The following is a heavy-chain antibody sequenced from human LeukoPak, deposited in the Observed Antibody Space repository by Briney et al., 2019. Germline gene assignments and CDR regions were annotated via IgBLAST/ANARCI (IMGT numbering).Heavy chain of an antibody. V-gene: IGHV3-9*01. Sequence: GGSLRLSCAASGFTFDDYAMHWVRQAPGKGLEWVSGISWNSGSIGYADSVKGRFTISRDNAKNSMYLLMNSLRVEDTAVYYCVRDVLYYYGAERLFWFDPWGQGTLVTVSS. J-gene: IGHJ5*02. D-gene: IGHD3-10*01. CDR3: VRDVLYYYGAERLFWFDP. CDR1: GFTFDDYA. CDR2: ISWNSGSI.